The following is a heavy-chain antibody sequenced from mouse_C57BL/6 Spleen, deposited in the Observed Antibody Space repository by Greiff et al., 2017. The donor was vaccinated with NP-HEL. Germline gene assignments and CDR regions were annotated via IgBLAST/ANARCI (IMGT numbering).Heavy chain of an antibody. CDR2: IDPNSGGT. J-gene: IGHJ3*01. CDR1: GYTFTSYW. CDR3: ARRAFYGKGFAY. D-gene: IGHD2-1*01. Sequence: QVQLQQPGAELVKPGASVKLSCKASGYTFTSYWMPWVKQRPGRGLEWIGRIDPNSGGTTYNQKFKAKATLTVDKSSSTAYMQLKSLTSEDSAVYYCARRAFYGKGFAYWGQGTLVTVSA. V-gene: IGHV1-62-3*01.